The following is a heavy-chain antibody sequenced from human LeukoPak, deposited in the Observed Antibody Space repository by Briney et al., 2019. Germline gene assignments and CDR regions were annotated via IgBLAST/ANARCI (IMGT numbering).Heavy chain of an antibody. V-gene: IGHV4-59*08. J-gene: IGHJ3*02. CDR3: ARQGVSGGWATDAFDI. CDR1: GGSISNYY. D-gene: IGHD6-19*01. CDR2: IYYSGNT. Sequence: SETLSLTCTVSGGSISNYYCSWIRQPPGKGLEWIGHIYYSGNTNYNPSLKSRVTKSVDTSKNQFSLKLSSVTAADTAVYYCARQGVSGGWATDAFDIWGQGILVTVSS.